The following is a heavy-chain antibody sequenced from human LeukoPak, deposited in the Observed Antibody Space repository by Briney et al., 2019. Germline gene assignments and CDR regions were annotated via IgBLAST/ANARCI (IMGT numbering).Heavy chain of an antibody. CDR1: GYTFTSYY. CDR3: ARTAYYDSSGYYD. V-gene: IGHV1-2*06. CDR2: INPNSGGT. Sequence: ASVKVSCKASGYTFTSYYMHWVRQAPGQGLEWMGRINPNSGGTNYAQKFQGRVTMTRDTSISTAYMELSRLRFADTAVYYCARTAYYDSSGYYDWGQGTLVTVSS. J-gene: IGHJ4*02. D-gene: IGHD3-22*01.